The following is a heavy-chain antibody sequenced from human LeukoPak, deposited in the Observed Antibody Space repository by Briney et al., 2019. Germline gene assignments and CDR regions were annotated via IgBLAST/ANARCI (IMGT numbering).Heavy chain of an antibody. D-gene: IGHD6-19*01. V-gene: IGHV1-3*01. Sequence: GASVKVSCKASGYTFTSYAMHWVRQAPGQRLEWMGWINAGNGKTKYSQKFQGRVTITRDTSASTAYMELSSLRSEDTAVYYCARCAPPDSSGWYFVGWFDPWGQGTLVTVSS. CDR3: ARCAPPDSSGWYFVGWFDP. CDR2: INAGNGKT. CDR1: GYTFTSYA. J-gene: IGHJ5*02.